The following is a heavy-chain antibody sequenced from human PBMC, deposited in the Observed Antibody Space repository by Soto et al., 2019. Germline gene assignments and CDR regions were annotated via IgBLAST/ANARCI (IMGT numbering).Heavy chain of an antibody. V-gene: IGHV3-15*01. CDR1: GFTFSNAW. J-gene: IGHJ4*02. Sequence: EVQLVESGGGLVKPGGSLRLSCAASGFTFSNAWMSWVRQAPGKGLEWVGRIKSKTDGGTTDYAAPVKGRFTISRDDSKNTLYLQMNSLKTEDIAVDYCTTHFHDYGDYGNYWGQGTLVTVSS. CDR3: TTHFHDYGDYGNY. D-gene: IGHD4-17*01. CDR2: IKSKTDGGTT.